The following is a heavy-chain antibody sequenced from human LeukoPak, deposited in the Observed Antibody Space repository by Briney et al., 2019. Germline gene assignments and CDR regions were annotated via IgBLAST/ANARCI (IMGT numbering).Heavy chain of an antibody. CDR3: ARDPTSTSYYDSSGYQDY. J-gene: IGHJ4*02. CDR1: GGSISSSSYY. CDR2: IYYSGST. D-gene: IGHD3-22*01. Sequence: SETLSLTRTVSGGSISSSSYYWGWIRQPPGKGLEWIGSIYYSGSTYYNPSLKSRVTISVDTSKNQFSLKLSSVTAADTAVYYCARDPTSTSYYDSSGYQDYWGQGTLVTVPS. V-gene: IGHV4-39*07.